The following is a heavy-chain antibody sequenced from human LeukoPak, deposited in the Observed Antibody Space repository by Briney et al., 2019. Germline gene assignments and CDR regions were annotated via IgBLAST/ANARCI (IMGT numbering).Heavy chain of an antibody. Sequence: GRSLRLACAASGFTFSSYAMHWVRQAPGKGLEWVAVISYDGSNKYYADSVKGRFTISRDNSKNTLYLQMNSLRAEDTAVYYCARDPNYYDSSGYYYFDYWGQGTLVPVSS. V-gene: IGHV3-30*04. CDR2: ISYDGSNK. CDR3: ARDPNYYDSSGYYYFDY. D-gene: IGHD3-22*01. CDR1: GFTFSSYA. J-gene: IGHJ4*02.